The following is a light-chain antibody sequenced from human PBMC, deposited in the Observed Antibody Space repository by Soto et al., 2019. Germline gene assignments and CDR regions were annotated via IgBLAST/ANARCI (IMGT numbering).Light chain of an antibody. CDR1: SSDVGGYNY. Sequence: QSAPTQPASVSRSPGQSITISCTGTSSDVGGYNYVSWYQQHPGKAPKLMIYDVSNRPSGVSNRFSGSKSGNTASLTISGLQAEDEADNYCSSYTSSSTLLYVFGTGTKLTLL. CDR2: DVS. J-gene: IGLJ1*01. CDR3: SSYTSSSTLLYV. V-gene: IGLV2-14*01.